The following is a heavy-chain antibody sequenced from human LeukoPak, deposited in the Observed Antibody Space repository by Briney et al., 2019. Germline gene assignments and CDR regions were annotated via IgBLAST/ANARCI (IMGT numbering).Heavy chain of an antibody. D-gene: IGHD4-17*01. Sequence: SETLSLTCAVYGGSFSGYYWSWIRQPPGKGLEWIGEINHSGSTNYNPSLKSRVTISVDTSKNQFSLKLSSVTAADTAVYYCARGLTTVTTGDPWGQGTLVTVSS. CDR1: GGSFSGYY. CDR3: ARGLTTVTTGDP. V-gene: IGHV4-34*01. J-gene: IGHJ5*02. CDR2: INHSGST.